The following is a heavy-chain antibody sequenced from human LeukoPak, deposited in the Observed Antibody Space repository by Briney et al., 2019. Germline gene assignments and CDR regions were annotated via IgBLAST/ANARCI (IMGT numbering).Heavy chain of an antibody. CDR1: GGSFSGYY. V-gene: IGHV4-34*01. D-gene: IGHD6-13*01. J-gene: IGHJ6*03. CDR2: INHSGST. Sequence: PSETLSLTCAVYGGSFSGYYWSWIRQPPGKGLEWIGEINHSGSTNYNPSLKSRVTISVDTSKNQFSLKLSSVTAADTAVYYCARGLSVISSSWAYYYYYYMDVWGKGTTVTVSS. CDR3: ARGLSVISSSWAYYYYYYMDV.